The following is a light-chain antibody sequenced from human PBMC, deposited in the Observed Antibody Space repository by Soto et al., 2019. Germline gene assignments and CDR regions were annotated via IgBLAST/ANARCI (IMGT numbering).Light chain of an antibody. CDR3: SLYACSNTDVV. CDR1: SSDVGGYGY. V-gene: IGLV2-8*01. J-gene: IGLJ2*01. Sequence: QSAPTQPPSASRSPGQSVTISCTGTSSDVGGYGYVSWYQQHPGKAPKLMIFEVTKRASGVPNRFSGSKSGNTASLTVSGLQAEDEADYYCSLYACSNTDVVFGGGTKLTVL. CDR2: EVT.